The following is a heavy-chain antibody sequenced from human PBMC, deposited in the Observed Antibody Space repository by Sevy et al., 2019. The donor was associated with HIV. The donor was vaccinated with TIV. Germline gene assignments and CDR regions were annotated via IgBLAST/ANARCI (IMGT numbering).Heavy chain of an antibody. J-gene: IGHJ3*02. V-gene: IGHV3-23*01. CDR2: IIGSVGST. Sequence: GGSLRLSCAASGFTFSTYAMSWVRQAPGKGLEWVSGIIGSVGSTYYADSVKGRFTISRDNSKSTLYLQMNSLRAEDTAVYYCAKDRLSGTTYAFHTWGQGTMVTVSS. CDR1: GFTFSTYA. D-gene: IGHD1-7*01. CDR3: AKDRLSGTTYAFHT.